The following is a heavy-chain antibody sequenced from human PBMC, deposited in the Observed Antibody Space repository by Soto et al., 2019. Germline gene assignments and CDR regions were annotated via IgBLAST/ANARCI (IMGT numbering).Heavy chain of an antibody. CDR3: ASRPDYYPPHFDY. V-gene: IGHV1-3*01. CDR2: INAGNGNT. J-gene: IGHJ4*02. CDR1: GYTFTSYA. D-gene: IGHD3-22*01. Sequence: QVQLVQSGAEVKKPGASVKVSCKASGYTFTSYAMHWVRQAPGQRLEGMGWINAGNGNTKYSQKFQGRVTITRDTSASTAYMELSSLRSEDTAVYYCASRPDYYPPHFDYWGQGTLVTVSS.